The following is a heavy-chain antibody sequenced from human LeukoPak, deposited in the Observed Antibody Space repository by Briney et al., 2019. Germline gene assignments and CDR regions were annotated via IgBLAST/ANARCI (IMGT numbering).Heavy chain of an antibody. Sequence: SVKVSCKASGGTFSSYAISWVRQAPGQGLEWMGGIIPILRSPNYAPKFQDRVTITTDESTSTVYMHLSSLRSDDTAVYYCARGPRYSSASITGYYYMDVWGIGTTVIVSS. J-gene: IGHJ6*03. CDR1: GGTFSSYA. D-gene: IGHD6-6*01. CDR3: ARGPRYSSASITGYYYMDV. V-gene: IGHV1-69*05. CDR2: IIPILRSP.